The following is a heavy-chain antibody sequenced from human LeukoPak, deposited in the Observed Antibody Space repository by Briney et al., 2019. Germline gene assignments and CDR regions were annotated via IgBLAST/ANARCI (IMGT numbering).Heavy chain of an antibody. CDR2: INGNGAST. CDR1: GFTFNNHA. CDR3: AKDQGYSYYYLDY. V-gene: IGHV3-23*01. J-gene: IGHJ4*02. Sequence: GGSLTLSCAASGFTFNNHAMSWVRQAPGKGLEWVSGINGNGASTYYSDSVKGRFTISRDNSKNTLYLQMSSLRAEDTAIYYCAKDQGYSYYYLDYWGKGTLVTVSS. D-gene: IGHD5-18*01.